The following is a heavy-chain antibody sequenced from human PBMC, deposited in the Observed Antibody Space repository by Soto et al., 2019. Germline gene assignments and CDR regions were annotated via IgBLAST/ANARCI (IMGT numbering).Heavy chain of an antibody. J-gene: IGHJ6*02. CDR2: IDPSNSYI. Sequence: PGESLKISCQGSGYSFTTHWITWVRQTPGKGLEWMGRIDPSNSYINYSPSFQGHVTISVDRSISTAYLQWRRLEASDNAIYYCARRLSGPKEEYNAYYFYGLDVWGQGTKVTVSS. V-gene: IGHV5-10-1*01. CDR3: ARRLSGPKEEYNAYYFYGLDV. CDR1: GYSFTTHW. D-gene: IGHD1-1*01.